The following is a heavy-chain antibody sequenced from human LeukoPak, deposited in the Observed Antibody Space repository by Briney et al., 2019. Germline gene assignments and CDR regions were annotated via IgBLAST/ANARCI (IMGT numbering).Heavy chain of an antibody. V-gene: IGHV1-8*01. J-gene: IGHJ4*02. CDR1: GYTFTSYD. D-gene: IGHD5-24*01. CDR3: ARGRRWLQFALY. Sequence: ASVKVSCKASGYTFTSYDINWVRQATGQGLEWKGWMNPNSGNTGYAQKFQGRVTMTRNTSISTAYMELSSLRSEDTAVYYCARGRRWLQFALYWGQGTLVTVSS. CDR2: MNPNSGNT.